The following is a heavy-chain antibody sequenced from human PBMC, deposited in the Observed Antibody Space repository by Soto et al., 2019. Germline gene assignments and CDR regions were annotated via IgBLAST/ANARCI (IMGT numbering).Heavy chain of an antibody. V-gene: IGHV1-18*01. CDR3: ARAGHYYDRSGYAN. D-gene: IGHD3-22*01. J-gene: IGHJ4*02. CDR1: GYTFGTSG. CDR2: ISAYNGNT. Sequence: QVKLVQSGAEVKKPGTSMKVSCKASGYTFGTSGISWIRQAPGQGLEWMVWISAYNGNTNYAQNLQDRVTMTTDTSKNTAYLELRSLRSYDPAVYYCARAGHYYDRSGYANWGQGPLVTVSS.